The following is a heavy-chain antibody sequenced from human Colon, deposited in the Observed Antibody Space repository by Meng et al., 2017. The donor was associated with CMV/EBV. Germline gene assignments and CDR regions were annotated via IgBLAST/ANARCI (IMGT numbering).Heavy chain of an antibody. J-gene: IGHJ4*02. Sequence: QLHLRESGPGLVKPSETLSLTCTVSGGSISSSTYYWGWIRQTPGKGLEWIGNIYYSGYTYYNPSLKSRLTISVDTSKNQFSLKLTSVTAADTAVYYCATDYGDYYFDRWGQGTLVTVSS. V-gene: IGHV4-39*07. D-gene: IGHD4-17*01. CDR1: GGSISSSTYY. CDR2: IYYSGYT. CDR3: ATDYGDYYFDR.